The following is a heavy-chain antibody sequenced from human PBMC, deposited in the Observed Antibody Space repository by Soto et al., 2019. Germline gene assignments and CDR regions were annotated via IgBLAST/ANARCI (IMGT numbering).Heavy chain of an antibody. CDR1: GFTFISYS. Sequence: GGSLRLSCAASGFTFISYSMNWVLQAPWKGLEWVSSISSSSSYIYYADSVKGRFTISRDNAKNSLYLQMNSLRAEDTAVYYCARDLSFDGSGSNHAHPWGQGARVSGSS. V-gene: IGHV3-21*01. CDR2: ISSSSSYI. CDR3: ARDLSFDGSGSNHAHP. J-gene: IGHJ5*02. D-gene: IGHD3-10*01.